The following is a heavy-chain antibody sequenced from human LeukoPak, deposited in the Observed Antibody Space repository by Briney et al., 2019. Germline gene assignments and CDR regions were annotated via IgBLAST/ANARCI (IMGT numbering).Heavy chain of an antibody. CDR1: GGTFSSYA. V-gene: IGHV1-69*13. CDR2: IIPIFGTA. Sequence: PWASVKVSCKASGGTFSSYAISWVRQAPGQGLEWMGGIIPIFGTANYAQKFQGRVTITADESTSTAYMELSSLRSEDTAVYYCAGCSSTSCYSGLYGMDVWGQGTTVTVSS. J-gene: IGHJ6*02. D-gene: IGHD2-2*02. CDR3: AGCSSTSCYSGLYGMDV.